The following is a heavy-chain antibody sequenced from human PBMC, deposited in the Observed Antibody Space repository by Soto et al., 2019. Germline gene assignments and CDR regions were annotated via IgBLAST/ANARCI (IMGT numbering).Heavy chain of an antibody. CDR1: GFTFSSYG. CDR3: AKDVPGDGYNLTDY. D-gene: IGHD3-10*02. CDR2: ISYDGSNK. Sequence: QVQLVESGGGVVQPGRSLRLSCAASGFTFSSYGMHWVRQAPGKGLEWVAVISYDGSNKYYADSVKGRFTISRDNSKNTLYLQMYSLRAEDTAVYYCAKDVPGDGYNLTDYWGQGTLVTVSS. V-gene: IGHV3-30*18. J-gene: IGHJ4*02.